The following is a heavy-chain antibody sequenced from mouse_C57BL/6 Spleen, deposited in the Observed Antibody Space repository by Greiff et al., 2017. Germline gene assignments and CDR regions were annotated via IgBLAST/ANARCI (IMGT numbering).Heavy chain of an antibody. V-gene: IGHV2-6-1*01. CDR3: ARQPYPNYAMDY. J-gene: IGHJ4*01. CDR1: GFSLTSYG. Sequence: QVQLKESGPGLVAPSQSLSITCTVSGFSLTSYGVHWVRQPPGKGLEWLVVIWSDGSTTYNSALKSRLSISKDNSKSQVFLKMNSLQTDDTARYCCARQPYPNYAMDYWGQGTSVTVSS. CDR2: IWSDGST.